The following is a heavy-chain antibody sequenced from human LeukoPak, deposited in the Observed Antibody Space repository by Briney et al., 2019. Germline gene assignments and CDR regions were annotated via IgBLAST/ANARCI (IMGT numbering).Heavy chain of an antibody. CDR1: GGSISSGGYY. CDR2: IYYSGST. V-gene: IGHV4-61*08. Sequence: PSETLSLTCTVSGGSISSGGYYWCWIRQPPGKGLEWIGYIYYSGSTNYNPSLKSRVTISVDTSKNQFSLKLSSVTAADTAVYYCARLRWKNNWFDPWGQGTLVTVSS. D-gene: IGHD4-23*01. J-gene: IGHJ5*02. CDR3: ARLRWKNNWFDP.